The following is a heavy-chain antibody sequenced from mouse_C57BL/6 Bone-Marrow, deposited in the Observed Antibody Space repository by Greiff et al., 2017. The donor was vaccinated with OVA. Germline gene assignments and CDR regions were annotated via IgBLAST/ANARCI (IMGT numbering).Heavy chain of an antibody. CDR3: ARKVFITTVVVNFDY. Sequence: LVESGPELVKPGASVKLSCKASGYTFTSYWMQWVKQRPGQGLEWIGEIDPSDSYTNYNQKFKGKATLTVDTSSSTAYMQLSSLTSEDSAVYYCARKVFITTVVVNFDYWGQGTTLTVSS. CDR1: GYTFTSYW. J-gene: IGHJ2*01. D-gene: IGHD1-1*01. CDR2: IDPSDSYT. V-gene: IGHV1-50*01.